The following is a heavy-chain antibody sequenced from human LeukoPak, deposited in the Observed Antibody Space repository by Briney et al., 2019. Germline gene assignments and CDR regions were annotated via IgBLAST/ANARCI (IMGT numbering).Heavy chain of an antibody. D-gene: IGHD1-14*01. J-gene: IGHJ5*02. V-gene: IGHV4-34*01. CDR3: ARDRTLIGYWFDP. Sequence: SETPSLTCAVYGGSFSGYYWSWIRQPPGKGLEWIGEINHSGSTNYNPSLKSRVTISVDTSKNQFSLKLSSVTAADTAVYYCARDRTLIGYWFDPWGQGTLVTVSS. CDR1: GGSFSGYY. CDR2: INHSGST.